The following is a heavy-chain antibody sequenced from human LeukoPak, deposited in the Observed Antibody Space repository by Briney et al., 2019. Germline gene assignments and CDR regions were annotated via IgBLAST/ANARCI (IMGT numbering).Heavy chain of an antibody. J-gene: IGHJ4*02. Sequence: ASVKVSCKASGYTFTSYAISWVRQAPGQGLEWMGWISAYNGNTNYAQKLQGRVTMTTDTSTSTAYMELRSLRSDDTAVYYCARAYDSSGYHPLDFDYWGQGTLVTVSS. CDR1: GYTFTSYA. V-gene: IGHV1-18*01. CDR3: ARAYDSSGYHPLDFDY. D-gene: IGHD3-22*01. CDR2: ISAYNGNT.